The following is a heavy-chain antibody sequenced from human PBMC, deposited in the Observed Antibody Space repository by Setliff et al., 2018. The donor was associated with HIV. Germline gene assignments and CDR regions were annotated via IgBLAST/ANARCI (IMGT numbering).Heavy chain of an antibody. CDR3: ATLDPSGGNFLAY. Sequence: SETLSLTCTVSGGSISSGGYYWNWIRQPPGKGLEWIGYIYTSGITNYNPSLKSRLSISVDTSKSQFSLHLTSVTAADTAVYYCATLDPSGGNFLAYWGQGTLVTVSS. V-gene: IGHV4-61*08. CDR1: GGSISSGGYY. CDR2: IYTSGIT. J-gene: IGHJ4*02. D-gene: IGHD2-21*02.